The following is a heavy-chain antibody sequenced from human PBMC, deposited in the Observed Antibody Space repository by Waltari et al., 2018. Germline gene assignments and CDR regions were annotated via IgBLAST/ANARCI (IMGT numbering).Heavy chain of an antibody. V-gene: IGHV3-9*01. J-gene: IGHJ3*01. CDR1: GFTFADHA. D-gene: IGHD1-26*01. CDR2: ISWNGENV. Sequence: EEHLVESGGGLVQPGRSLRLSCAASGFTFADHAMHWVRQAPGKGLEWVASISWNGENVAYADSVKGRYTISRDNAKKSLFLQMNSVRPEDTALYYCARKIRTYYVVAFDLWGQGTMVLVSS. CDR3: ARKIRTYYVVAFDL.